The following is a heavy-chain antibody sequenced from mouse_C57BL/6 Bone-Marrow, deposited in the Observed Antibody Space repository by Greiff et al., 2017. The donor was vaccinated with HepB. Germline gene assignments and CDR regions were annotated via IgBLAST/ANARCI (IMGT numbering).Heavy chain of an antibody. CDR1: GFTFSDAW. D-gene: IGHD2-1*01. CDR3: TWPVYYGNYPAWFAY. CDR2: IRNKANNHAT. J-gene: IGHJ3*01. V-gene: IGHV6-6*01. Sequence: EVKVEESGGGLVQPGGSMKLSCAASGFTFSDAWMDWVRQSPEKGLEWVAEIRNKANNHATYYAESVKGRFTISRDDSKSSVYLQMNSLRAEDTGIYYCTWPVYYGNYPAWFAYWGQGTLVTVSA.